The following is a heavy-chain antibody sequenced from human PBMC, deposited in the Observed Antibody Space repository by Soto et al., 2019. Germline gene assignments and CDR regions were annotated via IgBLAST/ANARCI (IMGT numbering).Heavy chain of an antibody. D-gene: IGHD4-17*01. CDR2: ISYDGSNK. V-gene: IGHV3-30*18. Sequence: QVQLVESGGGVVQPGRSLRLSCAASGFTFSSYGMHWVRQAPGKGLAWVAVISYDGSNKYYADSVKGRFTISRDNSKNTLYLQMNSLRAEDTAVYYCAKDDNADLYGLLDYWGQGTLVTVSS. CDR1: GFTFSSYG. J-gene: IGHJ4*02. CDR3: AKDDNADLYGLLDY.